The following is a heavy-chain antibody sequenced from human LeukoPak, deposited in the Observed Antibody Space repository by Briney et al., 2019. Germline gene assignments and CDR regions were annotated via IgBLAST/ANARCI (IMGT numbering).Heavy chain of an antibody. J-gene: IGHJ4*02. D-gene: IGHD2-2*01. Sequence: GGSLRLSCAASGFTFSTYWMSWVRQAPGKGLEWVANIKQGGSDTYYVDSVKGRFTISRDNAKNSLFLQMNSLRAEDTAVYYCARGVVPAANVAYWGQGTLVTVSS. CDR3: ARGVVPAANVAY. V-gene: IGHV3-7*04. CDR2: IKQGGSDT. CDR1: GFTFSTYW.